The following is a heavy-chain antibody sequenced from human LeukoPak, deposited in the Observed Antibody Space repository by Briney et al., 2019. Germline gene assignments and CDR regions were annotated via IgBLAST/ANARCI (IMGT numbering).Heavy chain of an antibody. J-gene: IGHJ3*02. CDR3: ARASYCYDSSGYAQVDAFDI. V-gene: IGHV1-69*05. D-gene: IGHD3-22*01. CDR1: GGTFSSYA. Sequence: SVKVSCKASGGTFSSYAISWVRQAPGQGLEWMGRIIPIFGTANYAQKFQGRVTITTDESTSTAYMELSSLRSEDTAVYYRARASYCYDSSGYAQVDAFDIWGQGTMVTVSS. CDR2: IIPIFGTA.